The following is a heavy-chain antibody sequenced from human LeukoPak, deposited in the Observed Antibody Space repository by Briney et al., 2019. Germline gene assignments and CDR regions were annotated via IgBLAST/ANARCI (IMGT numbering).Heavy chain of an antibody. D-gene: IGHD3-22*01. J-gene: IGHJ4*02. Sequence: PSETLSLTCAVYGGSFSGYYWSWIRQPPGKGLEWIGEINHSGSTNYNPSLKSRVTISVDTSKNQFSLKLSSVTAADTAVYYCARSDQREYTSGYYFDYWGQGTLVTVSS. CDR1: GGSFSGYY. CDR3: ARSDQREYTSGYYFDY. V-gene: IGHV4-34*01. CDR2: INHSGST.